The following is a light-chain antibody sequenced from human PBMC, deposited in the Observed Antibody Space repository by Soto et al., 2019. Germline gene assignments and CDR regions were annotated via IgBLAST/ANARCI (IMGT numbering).Light chain of an antibody. CDR1: QSVSSSY. Sequence: EIVLTQSPGTLSLSPGERATLSCRASQSVSSSYLAWYQQKPGQAPRLLIYGASSRATGIPDRFSGSGSGKDFTLTISRLEPEDCGLYYCQQYGRSAGTFGQWTKLEIK. V-gene: IGKV3-20*01. J-gene: IGKJ2*01. CDR3: QQYGRSAGT. CDR2: GAS.